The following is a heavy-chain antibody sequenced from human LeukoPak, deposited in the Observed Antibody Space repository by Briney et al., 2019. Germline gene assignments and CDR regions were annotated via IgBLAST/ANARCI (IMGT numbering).Heavy chain of an antibody. CDR3: ARGYYDSVWGSYRLYYFDY. J-gene: IGHJ4*02. CDR1: GGSFSGYY. V-gene: IGHV4-34*01. CDR2: INHSGST. Sequence: SETLSLTCAVYGGSFSGYYWSWIRQPPGKGLEWIGEINHSGSTNYNPSLKSRVTISVDTSKNQFSLKLSSVTAADTAVYYCARGYYDSVWGSYRLYYFDYWGQGTLVTVSS. D-gene: IGHD3-16*02.